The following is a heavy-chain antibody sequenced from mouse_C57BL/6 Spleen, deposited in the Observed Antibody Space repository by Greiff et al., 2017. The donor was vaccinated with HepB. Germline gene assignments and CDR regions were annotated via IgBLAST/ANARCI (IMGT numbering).Heavy chain of an antibody. CDR3: ARSLYYYGSSYVDY. D-gene: IGHD1-1*01. CDR2: IYPGDGDT. J-gene: IGHJ2*01. V-gene: IGHV1-82*01. Sequence: QVQLQQSGPELVKPGASVKISCKASGYAFSSSWINWVKQRPGKGLEWIGRIYPGDGDTNYNGKFKGKATLTADKSSSTAYMQLSSLTSEDSAVYFCARSLYYYGSSYVDYWGQGTTLTVSS. CDR1: GYAFSSSW.